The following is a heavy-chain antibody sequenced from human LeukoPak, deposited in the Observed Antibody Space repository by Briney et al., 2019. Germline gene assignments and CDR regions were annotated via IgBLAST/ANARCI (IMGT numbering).Heavy chain of an antibody. CDR1: GFTFSSYA. D-gene: IGHD6-13*01. CDR3: ARGITAASGVFDY. CDR2: ISGSGGST. V-gene: IGHV3-23*01. Sequence: GGSLGLSCAASGFTFSSYAMSWVRQAPGEGLEWVSAISGSGGSTYYADSVKGRFTISRDNAKNSLYLQVNSLRAEDTAVYYCARGITAASGVFDYWGQGTLVTVSS. J-gene: IGHJ4*02.